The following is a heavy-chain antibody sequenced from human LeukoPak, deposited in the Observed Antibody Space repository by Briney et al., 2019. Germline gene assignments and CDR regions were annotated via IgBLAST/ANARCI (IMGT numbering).Heavy chain of an antibody. CDR1: GGSISSGDYY. J-gene: IGHJ5*02. CDR2: IYYSGST. Sequence: PSETLSLTCTVSGGSISSGDYYWRWIRQPPGKGLEWNGYIYYSGSTCFNPSVTSRVTLSVDSSNNQFTLKPTSVTAADTPVYYCAREGGALRFLEVWFDPWGQGTLVTVSS. D-gene: IGHD3-3*01. V-gene: IGHV4-30-4*08. CDR3: AREGGALRFLEVWFDP.